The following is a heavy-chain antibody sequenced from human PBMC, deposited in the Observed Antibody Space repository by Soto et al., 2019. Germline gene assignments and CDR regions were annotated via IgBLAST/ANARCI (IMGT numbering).Heavy chain of an antibody. Sequence: EVQLVESGGGLVQPGGSLRVSCVASGFTFIDSWMTWIRQVPGKGLEWVANINRDGSVTNHVDSMGGRFTISRDNSRNSVYMLMITLRTEDTAIYYCVRESRSGGRWWGRGTLVTVSS. CDR1: GFTFIDSW. CDR3: VRESRSGGRW. CDR2: INRDGSVT. V-gene: IGHV3-7*03. J-gene: IGHJ4*02. D-gene: IGHD2-15*01.